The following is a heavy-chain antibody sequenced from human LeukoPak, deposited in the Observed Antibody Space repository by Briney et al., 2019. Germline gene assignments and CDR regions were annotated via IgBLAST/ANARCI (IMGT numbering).Heavy chain of an antibody. D-gene: IGHD3-10*01. CDR1: GAPINDFY. Sequence: SETLSLTCAVSGAPINDFYWTWIRQPPGKGLEWIGYVYYGGSTNYNSSLKSRVTISVDTSKNQFSLKLSSVTAADTAVYYCARRTPYFGEKDIWGQGTPVTVSS. CDR3: ARRTPYFGEKDI. CDR2: VYYGGST. V-gene: IGHV4-59*12. J-gene: IGHJ4*02.